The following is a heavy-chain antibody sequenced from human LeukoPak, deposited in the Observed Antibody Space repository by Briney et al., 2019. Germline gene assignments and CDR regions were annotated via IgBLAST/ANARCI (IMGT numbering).Heavy chain of an antibody. CDR1: GFTFSSYS. CDR3: ARDRDWAFDY. V-gene: IGHV3-21*01. CDR2: ISSSSSYI. J-gene: IGHJ4*02. D-gene: IGHD3-9*01. Sequence: GVSLRLSCAASGFTFSSYSMNWVRQAQGKGLEWVSSISSSSSYIYYADSVKGRFTISRDNAKNSLYLQMNSLRAEDTAVYYCARDRDWAFDYWGQGTLVTVSS.